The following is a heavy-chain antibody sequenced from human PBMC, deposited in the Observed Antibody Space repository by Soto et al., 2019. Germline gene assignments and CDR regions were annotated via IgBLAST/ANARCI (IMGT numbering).Heavy chain of an antibody. D-gene: IGHD4-17*01. J-gene: IGHJ6*02. CDR1: GFTFSSYW. CDR2: INSDGSST. V-gene: IGHV3-74*01. CDR3: ASLYGDYSYYYYGMDV. Sequence: PGGSLRLSCAASGFTFSSYWMHWVRQAPGKGLVWVSRINSDGSSTSYADSVKGRFTISRDNAKNTLYLQMNSLRAEDTAVYYCASLYGDYSYYYYGMDVWGQGTTVTVSS.